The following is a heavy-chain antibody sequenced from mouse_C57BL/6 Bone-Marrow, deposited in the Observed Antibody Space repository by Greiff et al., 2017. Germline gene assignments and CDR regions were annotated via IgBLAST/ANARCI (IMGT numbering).Heavy chain of an antibody. V-gene: IGHV5-4*01. CDR1: GFTFSSYA. CDR2: ISDGGSYT. J-gene: IGHJ2*01. Sequence: EVQGVESGGGLVKPGGSLKLSCAASGFTFSSYAMSWVRQTPAKRLEWVATISDGGSYTYYPDNVKGRFTISRDNAKNNLYLQMSHLKSEDTAMYYCATNYYGSSYGYWGQGTTLTVSS. CDR3: ATNYYGSSYGY. D-gene: IGHD1-1*01.